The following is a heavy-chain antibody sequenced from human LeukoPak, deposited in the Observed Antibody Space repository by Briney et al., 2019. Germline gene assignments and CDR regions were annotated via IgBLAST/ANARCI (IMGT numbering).Heavy chain of an antibody. CDR1: GFTFSSYS. CDR2: ISSSGGTI. D-gene: IGHD5-18*01. J-gene: IGHJ4*02. V-gene: IGHV3-48*02. CDR3: ARERGYNYGYSDY. Sequence: GGSLRLSCAASGFTFSSYSMTWVRQAPGKGLEWVSYISSSGGTIYDADSVRGRFAISRDNAKNSLYLQMNSLRDEDTAVYYCARERGYNYGYSDYWGQGTLVTVSS.